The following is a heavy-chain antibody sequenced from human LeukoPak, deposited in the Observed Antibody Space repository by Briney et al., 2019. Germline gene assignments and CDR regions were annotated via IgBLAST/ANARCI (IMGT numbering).Heavy chain of an antibody. D-gene: IGHD3-9*01. CDR2: ISSSGSTI. Sequence: GGSLRLSRAASGFTFSSYEMNWVRQAPGKGLEWVSYISSSGSTIYYADSVKGRFTISRDNAKNSLHLQMNSLRAEDTAVYYCASSFDILTGQDYWGQGTLVTVSS. CDR1: GFTFSSYE. CDR3: ASSFDILTGQDY. V-gene: IGHV3-48*03. J-gene: IGHJ4*02.